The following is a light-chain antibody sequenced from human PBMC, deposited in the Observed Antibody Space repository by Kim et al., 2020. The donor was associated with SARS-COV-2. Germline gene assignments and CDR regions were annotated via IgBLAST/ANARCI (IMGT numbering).Light chain of an antibody. CDR3: HQYGSSPPT. Sequence: LSPGERATPSCRASQNLSPPSVAWYQQKPGQAPRLVIYGASSRATGIPDRFSGSGSGTDFTLTISRLEPEDFAVYHCHQYGSSPPTFGQGTKLEI. J-gene: IGKJ2*01. CDR1: QNLSPPS. CDR2: GAS. V-gene: IGKV3-20*01.